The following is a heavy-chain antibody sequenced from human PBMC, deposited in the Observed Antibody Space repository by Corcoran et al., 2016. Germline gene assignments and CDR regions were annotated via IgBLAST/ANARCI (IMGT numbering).Heavy chain of an antibody. J-gene: IGHJ4*02. D-gene: IGHD3-3*01. V-gene: IGHV2-70*01. CDR2: IDWDDDK. CDR3: ARIPPPYDFWSGYYRGYYFDY. CDR1: GFSLSTSGMC. Sequence: QVTLRESGPALVKPTQTLTLTCTFSGFSLSTSGMCVSWIRQPPGKALEWLALIDWDDDKYYSTSLKTRLTISKDTSKNQVVLTMTNMDPVDTATYYCARIPPPYDFWSGYYRGYYFDYWGQETLVTVSS.